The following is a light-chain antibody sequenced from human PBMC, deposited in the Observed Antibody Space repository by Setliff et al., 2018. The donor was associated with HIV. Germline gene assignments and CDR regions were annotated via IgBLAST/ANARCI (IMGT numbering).Light chain of an antibody. V-gene: IGLV1-51*01. CDR1: SSNIGNNP. Sequence: QSVLTQPPSVSAAPGQKVTISCSGSSSNIGNNPVSWYQQLPGTAPKLLIYDNNKRPLGIPDRFSGSKPGTSATLGITGLQTGDEVDYYCGTWDSSLSAGVFGGGTKVTVL. J-gene: IGLJ3*02. CDR2: DNN. CDR3: GTWDSSLSAGV.